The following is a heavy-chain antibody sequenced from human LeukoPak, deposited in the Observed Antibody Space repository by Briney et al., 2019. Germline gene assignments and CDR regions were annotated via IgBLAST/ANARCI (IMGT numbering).Heavy chain of an antibody. CDR2: TYYSGST. Sequence: PSETLSLTCTVSDGSISSSSYCWGWLRQPPGKGLEWIDSTYYSGSTYYNPSLKSRVTISADRSKNQFSLKLRSVTAADTAVYYCARKNLSGGRDDAFDIWGQGTMVTVSS. J-gene: IGHJ3*02. CDR1: DGSISSSSYC. V-gene: IGHV4-39*01. D-gene: IGHD1-14*01. CDR3: ARKNLSGGRDDAFDI.